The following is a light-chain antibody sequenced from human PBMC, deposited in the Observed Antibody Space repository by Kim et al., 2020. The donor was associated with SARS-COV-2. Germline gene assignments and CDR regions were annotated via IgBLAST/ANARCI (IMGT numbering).Light chain of an antibody. Sequence: QSALTQPPSVSGSPGQSITISCTGTSNDVGGYKYVSWYQQHPGKAPKLMIYDVCNRPSGVSDRFSGSKSGNTASLTVSGLQAEDEADYYCSSYAGSSNRVFGGGTQLTVL. CDR1: SNDVGGYKY. CDR2: DVC. V-gene: IGLV2-8*01. J-gene: IGLJ3*02. CDR3: SSYAGSSNRV.